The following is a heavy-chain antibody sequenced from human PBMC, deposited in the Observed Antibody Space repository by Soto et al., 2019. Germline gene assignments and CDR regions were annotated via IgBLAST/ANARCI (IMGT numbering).Heavy chain of an antibody. D-gene: IGHD3-9*01. V-gene: IGHV4-59*01. CDR3: ARAARNYDILTGSIYYFDY. J-gene: IGHJ4*02. CDR2: IYYSGST. CDR1: GGSISSYY. Sequence: SETLSLTCTVSGGSISSYYWSWIRQPPGKGLEWIGYIYYSGSTNYNPSLKSRVTISVDTSKNQFSLKLSSVTAADTAVYYCARAARNYDILTGSIYYFDYWGQGTLVTVSS.